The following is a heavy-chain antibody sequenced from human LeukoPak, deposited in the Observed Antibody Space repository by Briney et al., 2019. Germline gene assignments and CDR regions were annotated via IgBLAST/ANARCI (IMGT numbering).Heavy chain of an antibody. J-gene: IGHJ5*02. V-gene: IGHV1-3*01. CDR2: INAGNGNT. D-gene: IGHD3-16*02. CDR3: ARGDYVWGSYRYTGGLDWFDP. Sequence: VASVEVSCKASGYTFTSYAMHWVRQAPGQRLEWMGWINAGNGNTKYSQKFQGRVTITRDTSASTAYMELSSLRSEDTAVYYCARGDYVWGSYRYTGGLDWFDPWGQGTLVTVSS. CDR1: GYTFTSYA.